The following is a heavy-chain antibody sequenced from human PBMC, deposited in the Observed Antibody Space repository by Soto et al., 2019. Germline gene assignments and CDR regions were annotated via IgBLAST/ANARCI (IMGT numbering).Heavy chain of an antibody. V-gene: IGHV1-69*01. Sequence: QVQLVQSGAEVTKPGSSVKVSCKASGGTFSSYAISWVRQAPGQGLEWMGGIIPIFGTANYAQKCQGRVTITADESTSTAYMELSSLRSEDTAVYYCARGRRWLQSRGGYFDYWGQGTLVTVSS. D-gene: IGHD5-12*01. J-gene: IGHJ4*02. CDR3: ARGRRWLQSRGGYFDY. CDR1: GGTFSSYA. CDR2: IIPIFGTA.